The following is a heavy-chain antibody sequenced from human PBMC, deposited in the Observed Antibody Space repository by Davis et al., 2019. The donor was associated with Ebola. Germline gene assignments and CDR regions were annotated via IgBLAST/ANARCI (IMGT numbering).Heavy chain of an antibody. Sequence: GESLKISCAASGFTFSSYDMHWVRQATGKGLEWVSAIGTAGDTYYPGSVKGRFTISRENAKNSVYLQMNSLRAEDTAVYYCARVLRVVVPAATNYYYYYGMDVWGQGTTVTVSS. CDR1: GFTFSSYD. D-gene: IGHD2-2*01. CDR2: IGTAGDT. J-gene: IGHJ6*02. V-gene: IGHV3-13*01. CDR3: ARVLRVVVPAATNYYYYYGMDV.